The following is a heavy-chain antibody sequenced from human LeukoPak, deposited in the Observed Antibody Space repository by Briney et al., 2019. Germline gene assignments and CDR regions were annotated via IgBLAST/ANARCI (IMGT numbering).Heavy chain of an antibody. J-gene: IGHJ5*02. CDR1: GGSFSSGSYY. Sequence: SETLSLTCTVSGGSFSSGSYYWSWLRQPPGTGLEWIGYIYYSGSTKFNPSLKSRVTISIDTSKNQFSLKLSSVTAADTAVYYCVSYYTLDKWFDPWGQGTLVTVSS. D-gene: IGHD3-22*01. CDR2: IYYSGST. V-gene: IGHV4-61*01. CDR3: VSYYTLDKWFDP.